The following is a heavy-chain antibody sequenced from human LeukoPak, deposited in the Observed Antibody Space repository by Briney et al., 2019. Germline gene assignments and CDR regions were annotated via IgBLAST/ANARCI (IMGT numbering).Heavy chain of an antibody. CDR1: GGSISSSSYY. CDR2: IYYSGST. Sequence: SETLSLTCTVSGGSISSSSYYWGWIRQPPGKGLEWIGSIYYSGSTYYNPSLKSRVTISVDTSKNQFSLKLSSVTAADTAVYYCARTVYTYYYDSSGYSPGVIDYWGQGTLVTVSS. D-gene: IGHD3-22*01. CDR3: ARTVYTYYYDSSGYSPGVIDY. J-gene: IGHJ4*02. V-gene: IGHV4-39*07.